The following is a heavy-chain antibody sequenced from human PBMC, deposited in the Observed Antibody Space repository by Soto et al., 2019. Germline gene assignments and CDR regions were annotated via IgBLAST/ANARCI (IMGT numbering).Heavy chain of an antibody. J-gene: IGHJ5*02. Sequence: GGSLRLSCAASGFTFSGSAMHWVRQASGKGLEWVGRIRSKANSYATAYAASVKGRFTISRDDSKNTAYLQMNSLKTEDTAVYYCTRGYYYDSSGYSPDWFDPWRQGTLVTVSS. D-gene: IGHD3-22*01. V-gene: IGHV3-73*01. CDR2: IRSKANSYAT. CDR1: GFTFSGSA. CDR3: TRGYYYDSSGYSPDWFDP.